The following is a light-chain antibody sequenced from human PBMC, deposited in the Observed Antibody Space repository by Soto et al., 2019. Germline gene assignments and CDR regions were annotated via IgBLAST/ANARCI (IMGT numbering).Light chain of an antibody. J-gene: IGLJ2*01. CDR1: SSNIGAGYD. V-gene: IGLV1-40*01. CDR3: QSYDSSLSGSV. Sequence: QSVLTQPPSVSGAQGQRVTISCTGSSSNIGAGYDVHWYQQLPGTAPKLLIYGNSNRPSGVPDRFSGSKSGTSASLAITGLQAADEADYYCQSYDSSLSGSVFGGGTKLTVL. CDR2: GNS.